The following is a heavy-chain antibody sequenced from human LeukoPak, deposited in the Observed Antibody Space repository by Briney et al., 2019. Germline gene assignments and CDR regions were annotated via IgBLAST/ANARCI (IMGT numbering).Heavy chain of an antibody. Sequence: ASVEVSCKASGYTFTGYYMHWVRQAPGQGLEWMGWINPNSGGTNYAQKFQGRVTMTRDTSISTAYMELSRLRSDDTAVYYCARDYYDSSGYYYVLDYWGQGTLVTVSS. CDR2: INPNSGGT. CDR1: GYTFTGYY. CDR3: ARDYYDSSGYYYVLDY. D-gene: IGHD3-22*01. V-gene: IGHV1-2*02. J-gene: IGHJ4*02.